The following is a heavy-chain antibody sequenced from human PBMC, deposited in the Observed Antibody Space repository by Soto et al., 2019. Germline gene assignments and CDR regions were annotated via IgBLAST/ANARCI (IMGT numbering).Heavy chain of an antibody. CDR2: ISAYNGNT. D-gene: IGHD6-13*01. Sequence: VKVSCKASGYTFTSYGISWVRQAPGQGLEWMGWISAYNGNTNYAQKLQGRVTMTTDTSTSTAYMELRSLRSDDTAVYYCARDGQQLVADYFDYWGQGTLVTVSS. CDR3: ARDGQQLVADYFDY. CDR1: GYTFTSYG. V-gene: IGHV1-18*04. J-gene: IGHJ4*02.